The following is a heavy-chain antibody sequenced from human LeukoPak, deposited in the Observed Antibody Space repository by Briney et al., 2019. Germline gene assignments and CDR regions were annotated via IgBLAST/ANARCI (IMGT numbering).Heavy chain of an antibody. Sequence: GRSLRLSCAASGFTFSSYAMHWVRQAPGKGLEWVASISYDGSNKYYADSVKGRFTMSRDNSKNTLYLQMHSLRAEDTAIYYCARAPPLSGRLLGFDYWGQGTLVTVSS. D-gene: IGHD1-26*01. V-gene: IGHV3-30*04. J-gene: IGHJ4*02. CDR1: GFTFSSYA. CDR3: ARAPPLSGRLLGFDY. CDR2: ISYDGSNK.